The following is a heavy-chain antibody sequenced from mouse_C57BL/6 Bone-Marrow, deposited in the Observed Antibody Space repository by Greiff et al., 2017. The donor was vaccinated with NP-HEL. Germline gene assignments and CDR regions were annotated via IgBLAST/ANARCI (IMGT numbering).Heavy chain of an antibody. Sequence: VQLQQSGAELVKPGASVKLSCKASGYTFTEYTIHWVKQRSGQGLEWIGWFYPGSGSIKYNEKFKDKATLTEDKSSSTVNMERSRVTTEDSAVYSCARHEGGTTATFDYWGQGTTLTVSS. J-gene: IGHJ2*01. CDR3: ARHEGGTTATFDY. CDR1: GYTFTEYT. V-gene: IGHV1-62-2*01. D-gene: IGHD1-2*01. CDR2: FYPGSGSI.